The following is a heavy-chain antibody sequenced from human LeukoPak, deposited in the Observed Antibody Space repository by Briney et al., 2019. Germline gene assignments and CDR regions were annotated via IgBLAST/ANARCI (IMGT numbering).Heavy chain of an antibody. J-gene: IGHJ4*02. D-gene: IGHD5-18*01. CDR1: GGSFSGYY. V-gene: IGHV4-34*01. CDR2: INHSGST. Sequence: SETLSLTCAVYGGSFSGYYWSWIRQPPGKGLEWIGEINHSGSTNYNPSLKSRVTISVDTSKDQFSLKLSSVTAADTAVYYCARSDTAMGDFDYWGQGTLVTVSS. CDR3: ARSDTAMGDFDY.